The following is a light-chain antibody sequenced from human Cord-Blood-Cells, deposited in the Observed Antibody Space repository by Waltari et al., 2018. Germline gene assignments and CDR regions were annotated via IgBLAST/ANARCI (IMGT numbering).Light chain of an antibody. V-gene: IGKV3-15*01. J-gene: IGKJ1*01. Sequence: EVVITQSPATLSVYPGARAPLSCRASQSVISNLTCYQQKPGQAPRLLIYGASTRATGIPAWISGSWPGTEFTRASRGVQSEEFAVEDCQQHKNWPWTFGRGIKVE. CDR2: GAS. CDR1: QSVISN. CDR3: QQHKNWPWT.